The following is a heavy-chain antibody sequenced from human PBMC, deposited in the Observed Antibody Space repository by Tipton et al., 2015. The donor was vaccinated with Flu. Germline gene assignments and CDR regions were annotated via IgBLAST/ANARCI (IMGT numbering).Heavy chain of an antibody. CDR2: IRSDGSNR. J-gene: IGHJ4*02. CDR1: GFTFSSYG. Sequence: SLRLSCAASGFTFSSYGMHWVRQAPGKWLEWVAYIRSDGSNRNYADTVKGRFTISRDNSKNTLNLQMNSLRAEDTAVYYCAKGGSYVVDNWGQGTLVTVSS. CDR3: AKGGSYVVDN. V-gene: IGHV3-30*02. D-gene: IGHD1-26*01.